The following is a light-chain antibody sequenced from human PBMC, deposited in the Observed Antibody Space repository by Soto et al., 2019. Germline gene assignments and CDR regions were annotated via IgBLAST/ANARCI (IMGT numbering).Light chain of an antibody. J-gene: IGLJ2*01. V-gene: IGLV2-23*02. CDR2: EVS. CDR1: SSDVGSYNL. Sequence: QFVLTQPASVSGSPGQSITISCTGTSSDVGSYNLVSWYQQHPGKAPKLMIYEVSKRPSGVSNRFSGSKSGNTASLTISGLQAEDEADYYCCSYAGSSTSVVFGGGTQLTVL. CDR3: CSYAGSSTSVV.